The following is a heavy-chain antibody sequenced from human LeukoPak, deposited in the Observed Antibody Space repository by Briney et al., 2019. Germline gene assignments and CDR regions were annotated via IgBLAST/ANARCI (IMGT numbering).Heavy chain of an antibody. CDR3: ARDLTFEWLGLPWFDP. J-gene: IGHJ5*02. CDR2: IKQDGSEK. Sequence: PGGSLRLSCAASGFTFSSYWMSWVRQAPGKGLEWVANIKQDGSEKYYVDSVKGRFTISRDNAKNSLYLQMNSLRAEDTAVYYCARDLTFEWLGLPWFDPWGQGTLVTVSS. V-gene: IGHV3-7*01. CDR1: GFTFSSYW. D-gene: IGHD3-3*01.